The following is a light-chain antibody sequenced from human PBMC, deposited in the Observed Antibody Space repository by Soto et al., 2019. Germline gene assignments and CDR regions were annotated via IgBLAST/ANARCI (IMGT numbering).Light chain of an antibody. V-gene: IGKV3-20*01. CDR1: QSVSSSF. CDR3: QQYGPSLWT. J-gene: IGKJ1*01. CDR2: GAS. Sequence: EIMLTQSPGTLSLSPGERATLSCRASQSVSSSFLAWYQQKPGQAPRLLIYGASIRATGIPDRFSGSGSGTDFTLTISRLEPEDFAMYLCQQYGPSLWTFGQGTKVEIK.